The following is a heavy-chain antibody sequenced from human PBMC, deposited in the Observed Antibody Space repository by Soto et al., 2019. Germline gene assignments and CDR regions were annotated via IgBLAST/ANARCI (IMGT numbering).Heavy chain of an antibody. J-gene: IGHJ4*02. V-gene: IGHV4-59*08. CDR3: ARRYGSSFDY. Sequence: QVQLQESGPRLVKPSETLSLTCTLSGGSISSYYWSWIRQPPGKGLEWIGYIYYSGSTNYNPSLKSRVTISVDTSKNQFSLKLSSVTAAATAVYYCARRYGSSFDYWGQGTLVTVSS. D-gene: IGHD5-12*01. CDR1: GGSISSYY. CDR2: IYYSGST.